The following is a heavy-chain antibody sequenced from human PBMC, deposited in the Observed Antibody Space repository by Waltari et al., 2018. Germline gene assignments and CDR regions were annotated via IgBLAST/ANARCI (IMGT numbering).Heavy chain of an antibody. CDR1: GYSIRSGYY. CDR3: ARRSSTSYYYYGMDV. D-gene: IGHD2-2*01. CDR2: IYHSGST. J-gene: IGHJ6*02. V-gene: IGHV4-38-2*01. Sequence: QVQLQESGPGLVKPSETLSLTCAVSGYSIRSGYYWGWIRQPPGKGLEWIGSIYHSGSTYYNPSLKSRVTISVDTSKNQFSLKLSSVTAADTAVYYCARRSSTSYYYYGMDVWGQGTTVTVSS.